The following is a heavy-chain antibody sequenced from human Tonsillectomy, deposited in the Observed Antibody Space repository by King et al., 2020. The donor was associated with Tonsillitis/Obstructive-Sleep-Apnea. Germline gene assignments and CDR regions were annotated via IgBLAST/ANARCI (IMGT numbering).Heavy chain of an antibody. CDR1: GFTFSNYW. J-gene: IGHJ6*04. Sequence: VQLVESGGGLVQPGGSLRLSCAASGFTFSNYWMSWVRQAPGKGLEWVANIKQDGSEKYYVDSVKGRFTISRDNTKNSLYLQMNSLRAEATAVYYCARERYCNSTSCKYSPSYHYYHRMDVWGKGTTVTVSS. CDR3: ARERYCNSTSCKYSPSYHYYHRMDV. V-gene: IGHV3-7*04. D-gene: IGHD2-2*01. CDR2: IKQDGSEK.